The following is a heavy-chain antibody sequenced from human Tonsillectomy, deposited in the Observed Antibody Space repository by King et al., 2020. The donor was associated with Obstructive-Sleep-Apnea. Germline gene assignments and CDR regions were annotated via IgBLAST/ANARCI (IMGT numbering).Heavy chain of an antibody. D-gene: IGHD1-26*01. Sequence: QLQESGPGLVKPSETLSLTCTVSGGSISSYYWSWIRQPPRKGLEWVGYIYYSGSTNYNPSLKSRVTISVDTSKNQFSLKLSSVTAADTAVYYCVRHGLRRETLPYYFDYWGQGTLVTVSS. CDR1: GGSISSYY. CDR2: IYYSGST. CDR3: VRHGLRRETLPYYFDY. J-gene: IGHJ4*02. V-gene: IGHV4-59*08.